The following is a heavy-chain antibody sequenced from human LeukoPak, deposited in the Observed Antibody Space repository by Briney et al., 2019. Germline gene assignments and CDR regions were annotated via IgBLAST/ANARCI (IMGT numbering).Heavy chain of an antibody. D-gene: IGHD6-13*01. CDR3: ARHAPAGAMDYMDV. V-gene: IGHV5-51*01. CDR2: IYPGDSDT. J-gene: IGHJ6*03. CDR1: GYNFKNYW. Sequence: GESLKISCKASGYNFKNYWIGWVRQMPGKGLEWMGIIYPGDSDTRYSPSFQGQVTISADKSISTAYLQWSSLKASGTAMYYCARHAPAGAMDYMDVWGKGTTVTVSS.